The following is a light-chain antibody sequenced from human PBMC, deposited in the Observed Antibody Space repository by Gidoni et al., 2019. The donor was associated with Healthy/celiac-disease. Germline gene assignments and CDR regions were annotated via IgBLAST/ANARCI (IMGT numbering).Light chain of an antibody. CDR2: WAS. V-gene: IGKV4-1*01. J-gene: IGKJ1*01. CDR3: QQYYSTPWT. Sequence: DIVMHQSPASLAVSLGERATINCKSSQSVLYSSNNKNYLAWYQQKPGQPPKLLIYWASTRESGVPDRFSGSGSGTDFTLTISSLQAEDVAVYYCQQYYSTPWTFGQGTKVEIK. CDR1: QSVLYSSNNKNY.